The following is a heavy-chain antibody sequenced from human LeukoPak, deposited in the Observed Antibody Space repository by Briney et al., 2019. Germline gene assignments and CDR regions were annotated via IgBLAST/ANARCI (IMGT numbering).Heavy chain of an antibody. Sequence: GGSLRLSCAASGFIFNNYGLVWVRQAPGKGLEWDSAISNDGGGTTYADFVKGRFSVSRDNSKNTLFLQMNSLRAEDTALYYCAKGSSGYFFDLWSQGTLVTVSS. CDR1: GFIFNNYG. CDR3: AKGSSGYFFDL. J-gene: IGHJ4*02. CDR2: ISNDGGGT. V-gene: IGHV3-23*01. D-gene: IGHD3-22*01.